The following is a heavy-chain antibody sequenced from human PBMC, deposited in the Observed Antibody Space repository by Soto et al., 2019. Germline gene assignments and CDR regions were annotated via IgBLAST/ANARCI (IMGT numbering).Heavy chain of an antibody. V-gene: IGHV4-34*01. J-gene: IGHJ6*02. Sequence: SETLSLTCAVYGGSFSGYYWSWIRQPPGKGLEWIGEINHSGSTNYNPSLKSRVTISVDTSKNQFSLKLSSVTAADTAVYYCASPWGNSPRYYYGMDVWGQGTTVTVSS. CDR2: INHSGST. D-gene: IGHD7-27*01. CDR3: ASPWGNSPRYYYGMDV. CDR1: GGSFSGYY.